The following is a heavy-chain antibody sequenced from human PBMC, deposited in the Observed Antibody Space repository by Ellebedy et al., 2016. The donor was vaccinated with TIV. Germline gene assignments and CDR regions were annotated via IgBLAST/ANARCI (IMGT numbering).Heavy chain of an antibody. V-gene: IGHV5-51*01. J-gene: IGHJ5*02. Sequence: GGSLRLXCKGSGYSFTSYWIGWVRQMPGKGLEWMGIIYPGDSDTRYSPSFQGQVTISADKSISTAYLQWSSLKASDTAMYYCARQGGYNWFWFDPWGQGTLVTVSS. CDR2: IYPGDSDT. CDR1: GYSFTSYW. D-gene: IGHD5-24*01. CDR3: ARQGGYNWFWFDP.